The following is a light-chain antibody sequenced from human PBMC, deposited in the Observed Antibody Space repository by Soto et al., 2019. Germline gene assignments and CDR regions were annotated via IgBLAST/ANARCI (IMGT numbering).Light chain of an antibody. V-gene: IGLV2-11*01. CDR1: SSDVGGYNY. J-gene: IGLJ1*01. Sequence: QSALTPPRSVSGSPGQSVAISCTGTSSDVGGYNYVSWYQQHPGKAPKLMIYDVNKRPSGVPDRFSGSKSGNTASLTISGLQAEDEADYYCCSYAGGPYVFGTGTKLTVL. CDR3: CSYAGGPYV. CDR2: DVN.